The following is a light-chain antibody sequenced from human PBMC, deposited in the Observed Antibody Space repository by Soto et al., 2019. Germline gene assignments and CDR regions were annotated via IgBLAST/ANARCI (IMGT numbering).Light chain of an antibody. J-gene: IGLJ2*01. V-gene: IGLV1-40*01. CDR3: QSYDSSLSGNVV. CDR2: GDS. CDR1: SPNIGAGYD. Sequence: QSVLTQPPSVSGAPGQRVTISCTGSSPNIGAGYDVHWYQQLPGTAPKLLIYGDSNRPSGVPDRFSGSKSGASASLAITGRQAEDEADYYCQSYDSSLSGNVVFGGGTKLTVL.